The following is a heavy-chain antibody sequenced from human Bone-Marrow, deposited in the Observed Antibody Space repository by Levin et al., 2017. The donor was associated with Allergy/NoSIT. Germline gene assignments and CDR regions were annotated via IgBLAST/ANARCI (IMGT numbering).Heavy chain of an antibody. J-gene: IGHJ6*03. CDR1: GGSITSSGHY. Sequence: LRLSCTVSGGSITSSGHYWTWVRQHPGRGLEWIGSIFHSGSTYYNPSHRSRFTIAIDTSKNQFSLKVTFVTAADTAVYYCAREEMRYYYYMDVWGRGTTVTVSS. V-gene: IGHV4-31*03. CDR3: AREEMRYYYYMDV. CDR2: IFHSGST.